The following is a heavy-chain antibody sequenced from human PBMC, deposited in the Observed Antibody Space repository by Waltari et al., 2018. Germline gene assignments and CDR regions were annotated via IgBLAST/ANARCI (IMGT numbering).Heavy chain of an antibody. CDR1: GFFFRHYA. V-gene: IGHV3-23*01. CDR3: VRRSFGNFDS. CDR2: IGGGGDST. D-gene: IGHD3-10*01. Sequence: EEQLLESGGGLVQPGGSLRLSCAASGFFFRHYAMTWVRQAPGKGLEWVAAIGGGGDSTDYADSVKGRFFVSRDNSESMAYLHMNGLRAEDAARYYCVRRSFGNFDSWGRGIQVIVSS. J-gene: IGHJ5*01.